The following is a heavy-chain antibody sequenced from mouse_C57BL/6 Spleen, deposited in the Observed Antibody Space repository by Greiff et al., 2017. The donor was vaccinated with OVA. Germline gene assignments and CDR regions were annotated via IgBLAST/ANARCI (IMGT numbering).Heavy chain of an antibody. Sequence: QVHVKQSGAELVRPGTSVKVSCKASGYAFTNYLIEWVKQRPGQGLEWIGVINPGSGGTNYNEKFKGKATLTADKSSSTAYMQLSSLTSEDSAVYFCARGYYKSSYYAMDYWGQGTSVTVSS. CDR1: GYAFTNYL. V-gene: IGHV1-54*01. D-gene: IGHD1-1*01. CDR2: INPGSGGT. CDR3: ARGYYKSSYYAMDY. J-gene: IGHJ4*01.